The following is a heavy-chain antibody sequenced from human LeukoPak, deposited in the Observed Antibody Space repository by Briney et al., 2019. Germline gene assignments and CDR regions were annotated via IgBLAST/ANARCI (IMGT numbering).Heavy chain of an antibody. CDR2: IIPIFGTA. CDR1: GGTFISYA. Sequence: GASVKVSCKASGGTFISYAISWVRQAPGQGLEWMGGIIPIFGTANYAQKFQGRVTITADESTSTAYMELSSLRSEDTAVYYCARAHREYYDSSGPSFFPSDYWGQGTLVTVSS. V-gene: IGHV1-69*13. D-gene: IGHD3-22*01. CDR3: ARAHREYYDSSGPSFFPSDY. J-gene: IGHJ4*02.